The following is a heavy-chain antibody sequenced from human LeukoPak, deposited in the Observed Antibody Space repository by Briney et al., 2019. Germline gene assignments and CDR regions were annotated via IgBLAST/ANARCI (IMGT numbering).Heavy chain of an antibody. V-gene: IGHV3-30*02. CDR3: ARRPSYSDWLLDY. CDR2: IRYDGSNK. D-gene: IGHD3-9*01. J-gene: IGHJ4*02. Sequence: GGSLRLSCAASGFTFSSYGMHWVRQAPGKGLEWVAFIRYDGSNKYYADSVKGRFTISRDNSKNTLYLQMNSLRAEDTAVYYCARRPSYSDWLLDYWGQGTLVTVSS. CDR1: GFTFSSYG.